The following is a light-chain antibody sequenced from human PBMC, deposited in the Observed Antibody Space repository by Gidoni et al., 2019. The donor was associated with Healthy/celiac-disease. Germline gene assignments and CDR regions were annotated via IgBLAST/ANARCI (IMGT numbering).Light chain of an antibody. J-gene: IGKJ1*01. V-gene: IGKV3-15*01. CDR2: GAS. Sequence: EIVMTQSPATLSVSPGERATLSCRASQRVSSNLAWYQQKPGQAPRLLIYGASTRATGIPARFSGSGSVTECTHTISSLQAEEFAVYYCQQYNNWPPWTFGQGTKVEIK. CDR3: QQYNNWPPWT. CDR1: QRVSSN.